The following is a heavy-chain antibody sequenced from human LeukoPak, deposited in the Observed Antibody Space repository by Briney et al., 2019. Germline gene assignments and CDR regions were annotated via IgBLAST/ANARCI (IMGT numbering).Heavy chain of an antibody. CDR2: IRYDGSNK. Sequence: GGSLRLSCTASGFTFGDYAMTWFRQAPGKGLEWVAFIRYDGSNKYYADSVKGRFTISRDNSKNTLYLQMNSLRAEDTAVYYCAKGPYSSSSHYMDVWGKGTTVTVSS. CDR1: GFTFGDYA. V-gene: IGHV3-30*02. CDR3: AKGPYSSSSHYMDV. J-gene: IGHJ6*03. D-gene: IGHD6-6*01.